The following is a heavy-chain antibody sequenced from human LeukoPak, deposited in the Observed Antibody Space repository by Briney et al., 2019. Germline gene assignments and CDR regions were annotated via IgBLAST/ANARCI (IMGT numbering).Heavy chain of an antibody. J-gene: IGHJ4*02. V-gene: IGHV3-30*02. CDR3: AKVGFSSGWYGYFDY. CDR2: IRYDGSNK. D-gene: IGHD6-19*01. Sequence: GGSLRLSCAASGFTFSNYDIHWVRQAPGKGLEWVAFIRYDGSNKYYADSVKGRFTISRDNSKNTLYLQMNSLRADDTAVYYCAKVGFSSGWYGYFDYWGQGTLVTVSS. CDR1: GFTFSNYD.